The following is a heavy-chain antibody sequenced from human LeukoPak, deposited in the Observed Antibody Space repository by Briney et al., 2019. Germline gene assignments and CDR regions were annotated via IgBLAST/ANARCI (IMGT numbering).Heavy chain of an antibody. CDR2: IYYSGST. V-gene: IGHV4-61*01. J-gene: IGHJ3*02. D-gene: IGHD3-3*01. Sequence: SETLSLTCTVSGGSVSSGSYYWSWIRQPPGKGLEWIGYIYYSGSTSYNPSLKSRVTISVDTSKNQFSLKLSSVTAADTAVYYCARAGYYDFWSGYARDAFDIWGQGTMVTVSS. CDR1: GGSVSSGSYY. CDR3: ARAGYYDFWSGYARDAFDI.